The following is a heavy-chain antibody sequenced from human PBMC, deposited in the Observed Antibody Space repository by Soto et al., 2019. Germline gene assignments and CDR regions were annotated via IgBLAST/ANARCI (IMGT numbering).Heavy chain of an antibody. CDR3: ARDSPKLRYFDWLSGGYDY. CDR1: GYTFTSYG. J-gene: IGHJ4*02. CDR2: ISAYNGNT. D-gene: IGHD3-9*01. V-gene: IGHV1-18*01. Sequence: GSVKVSCKASGYTFTSYGISWVRQAPGQGLEWMGWISAYNGNTNYAQKLQGRVTMTTDTSTSTAYMELRSLRSDDTAVYYCARDSPKLRYFDWLSGGYDYWGQGTLVTV.